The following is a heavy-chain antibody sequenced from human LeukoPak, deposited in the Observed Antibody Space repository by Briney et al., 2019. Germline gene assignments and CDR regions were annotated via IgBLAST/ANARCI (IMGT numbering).Heavy chain of an antibody. D-gene: IGHD3-9*01. V-gene: IGHV3-30*02. CDR3: AKEGVTGYYGNYMDV. Sequence: GGSLTLSWAAAAFTFSSSGMHWVRQAQGKGLEWEAFIWYDGSNTYYADSVKGRFTISRDSSKNTLYLQMNSLRAEDTAVYYCAKEGVTGYYGNYMDVWGKGTTVTVSS. J-gene: IGHJ6*03. CDR2: IWYDGSNT. CDR1: AFTFSSSG.